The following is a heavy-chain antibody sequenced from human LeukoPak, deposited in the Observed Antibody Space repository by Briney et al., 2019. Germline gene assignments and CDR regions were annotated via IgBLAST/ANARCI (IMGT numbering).Heavy chain of an antibody. Sequence: PGGSLRLSCAASGFTFSSYGMHWVRQAPGEGLEWVAIIWYDGSNKDYADSIKGRFTISRDNSENTLFLQMTSLSAVDTAVYYCARGAYSKAAGLDNWGRGTLVTVSS. V-gene: IGHV3-33*01. CDR1: GFTFSSYG. D-gene: IGHD6-6*01. CDR3: ARGAYSKAAGLDN. CDR2: IWYDGSNK. J-gene: IGHJ4*02.